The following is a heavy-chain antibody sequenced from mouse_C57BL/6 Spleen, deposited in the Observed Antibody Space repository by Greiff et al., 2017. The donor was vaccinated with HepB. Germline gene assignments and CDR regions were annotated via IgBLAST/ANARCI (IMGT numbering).Heavy chain of an antibody. V-gene: IGHV5-17*01. J-gene: IGHJ3*01. CDR1: GFTFSDYG. Sequence: EVQLQESGGGLVKPGGSLKLSCAASGFTFSDYGMHWVRQAPEKGLEWVAYISSGSSTIYYADTVKGRFTISRDNAKNTPFLQMTSLRSEDTAMYYCAREGKEDLFGYGGQGTLVTGAA. CDR2: ISSGSSTI. D-gene: IGHD2-1*01. CDR3: AREGKEDLFGY.